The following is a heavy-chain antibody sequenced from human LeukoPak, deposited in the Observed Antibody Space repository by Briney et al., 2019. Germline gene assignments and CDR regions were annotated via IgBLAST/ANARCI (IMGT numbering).Heavy chain of an antibody. J-gene: IGHJ4*02. Sequence: SETLSLTCAVYGGSFSGYYWSWIRQPPGRGLEWIGEINHSGSTNYNPSLKSRVTISVDTSKNQFSLKLSSVTAADTAVYYCARGRWLRSAFDYWGQGTLVTVSS. CDR2: INHSGST. CDR1: GGSFSGYY. D-gene: IGHD5-12*01. V-gene: IGHV4-34*01. CDR3: ARGRWLRSAFDY.